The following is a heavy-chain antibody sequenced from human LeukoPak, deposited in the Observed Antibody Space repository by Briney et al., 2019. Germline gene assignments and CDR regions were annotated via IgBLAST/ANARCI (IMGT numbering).Heavy chain of an antibody. CDR3: AGITMVRGVIIMDV. D-gene: IGHD3-10*01. CDR2: IYYSGST. CDR1: DGSISSHY. V-gene: IGHV4-59*11. Sequence: SETLSLTCTVSDGSISSHYWSWIRQPPGKGLEWIGYIYYSGSTNYNPSLKSRVTISVDTSKNQFSLKLSSVTAADTAVYYCAGITMVRGVIIMDVWGKGTTVTVSS. J-gene: IGHJ6*04.